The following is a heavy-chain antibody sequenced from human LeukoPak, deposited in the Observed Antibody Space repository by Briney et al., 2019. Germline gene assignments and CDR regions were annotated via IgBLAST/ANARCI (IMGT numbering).Heavy chain of an antibody. D-gene: IGHD5-18*01. CDR2: ISGSGGST. V-gene: IGHV3-23*01. CDR1: GFTISSYS. J-gene: IGHJ4*02. CDR3: AKNGRVYSSYYFYY. Sequence: GGSLCLSCTASGFTISSYSMSWIRQAPGKGLEWVSAISGSGGSTYYADSVKGRFTISRDNSKNTLDLQMNTLRPEDTTVYSCAKNGRVYSSYYFYYLGEGTMVSVSS.